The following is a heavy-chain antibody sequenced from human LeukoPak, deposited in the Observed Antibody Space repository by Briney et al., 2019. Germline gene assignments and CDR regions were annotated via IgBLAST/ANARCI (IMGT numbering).Heavy chain of an antibody. D-gene: IGHD1-1*01. CDR2: ISNDGSNK. V-gene: IGHV3-30*18. Sequence: PGGSLRLSCAASGFTFSGYGMHWVRQAPGKGLEWVAIISNDGSNKYYADSVKGRFTVSRDNSKNTLYLELNSLRVEDTATFYCAKGQELDDGVFDSWGQGTMVTVSS. J-gene: IGHJ4*02. CDR1: GFTFSGYG. CDR3: AKGQELDDGVFDS.